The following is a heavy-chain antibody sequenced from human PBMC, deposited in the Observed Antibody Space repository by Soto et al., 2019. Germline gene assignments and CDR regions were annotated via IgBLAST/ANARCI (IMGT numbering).Heavy chain of an antibody. Sequence: SGPTLVNPTQTLTLTCTFSWFSLSTSGMCLSWIRQPPGKALEWLALIDWDDDKYYSTSLKTRLTISNDTSKNQVVLTMTNMDPVDTATYYCARSSGWTGYFQHWGQGTLVNVSS. V-gene: IGHV2-70*01. J-gene: IGHJ1*01. D-gene: IGHD6-19*01. CDR3: ARSSGWTGYFQH. CDR2: IDWDDDK. CDR1: WFSLSTSGMC.